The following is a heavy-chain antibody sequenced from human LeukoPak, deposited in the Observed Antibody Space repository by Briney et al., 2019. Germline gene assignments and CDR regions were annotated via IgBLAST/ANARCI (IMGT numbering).Heavy chain of an antibody. V-gene: IGHV3-33*01. J-gene: IGHJ4*02. CDR3: ARDGGLRYNWNDESVFDY. CDR2: IWYDGSNK. D-gene: IGHD1-1*01. Sequence: GRSLRLSCAASGFTFSSYGMHWVRQAPGKGLEWVAVIWYDGSNKYYADSVKGRFTISRDNSKNTLYLQMNSLRAEDTAVYYCARDGGLRYNWNDESVFDYLGQGTLVTVSS. CDR1: GFTFSSYG.